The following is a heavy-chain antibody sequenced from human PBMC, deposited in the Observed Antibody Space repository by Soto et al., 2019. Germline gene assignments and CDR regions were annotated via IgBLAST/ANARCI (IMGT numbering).Heavy chain of an antibody. CDR2: ISGSSDRT. V-gene: IGHV3-23*01. D-gene: IGHD5-12*01. CDR1: GFTIRNYA. CDR3: EGSWT. Sequence: EVQVLESGGELVQPGGSLRLSCAASGFTIRNYAMSWVRQAPGKALEWVSGISGSSDRTYYADSVKGRFTISKDTSSNTLYLQMNSLRVEDTAVYHCEGSWTWGQGTMVTVSS. J-gene: IGHJ3*01.